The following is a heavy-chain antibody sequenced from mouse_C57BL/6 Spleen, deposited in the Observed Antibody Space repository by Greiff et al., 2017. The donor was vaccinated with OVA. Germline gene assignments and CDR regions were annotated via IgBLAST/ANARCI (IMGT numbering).Heavy chain of an antibody. D-gene: IGHD1-1*02. J-gene: IGHJ2*01. CDR2: IDPSDSET. CDR1: GYTFTSYW. V-gene: IGHV1-52*01. CDR3: ARVDAEYFDY. Sequence: VQLQQPGAELVRPGSSVKLSCKASGYTFTSYWMQWVKQRPIQGLEWIGNIDPSDSETHYNQKFKDKATLTVDKSSSTAYMQLSSLTSEDSAVYCCARVDAEYFDYWGQGTTLTVSS.